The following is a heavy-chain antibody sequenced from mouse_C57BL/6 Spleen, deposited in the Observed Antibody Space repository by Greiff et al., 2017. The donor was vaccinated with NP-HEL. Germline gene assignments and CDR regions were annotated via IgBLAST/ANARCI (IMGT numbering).Heavy chain of an antibody. CDR2: INPNNGGT. D-gene: IGHD1-1*01. J-gene: IGHJ4*01. Sequence: VQLQQSGPELVKPGASVKISCKASGYTFTDYYMNWVKQSHGKSLEWIGDINPNNGGTSYNQKFKGKATLTVDKSSSTAYMELRSLTSEDSAVYYCARSDGSSYYYAMDYWGQGTSVTVSS. CDR3: ARSDGSSYYYAMDY. CDR1: GYTFTDYY. V-gene: IGHV1-26*01.